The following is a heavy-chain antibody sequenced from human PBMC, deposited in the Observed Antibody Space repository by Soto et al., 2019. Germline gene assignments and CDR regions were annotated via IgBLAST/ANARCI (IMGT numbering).Heavy chain of an antibody. CDR2: IYYSGST. D-gene: IGHD3-3*01. V-gene: IGHV4-30-4*01. CDR1: GGSISSGDYY. CDR3: ARDSGQYYDFWSGYWS. J-gene: IGHJ4*02. Sequence: QVQLQESGPGLVKPSQTLSLTCTVSGGSISSGDYYWRWIRQPPGKGLEWIGYIYYSGSTYYNPSLKCRVTLSVDTSKNKFSLKLSSVTAADTAVYYCARDSGQYYDFWSGYWSWGQGTLVTVSS.